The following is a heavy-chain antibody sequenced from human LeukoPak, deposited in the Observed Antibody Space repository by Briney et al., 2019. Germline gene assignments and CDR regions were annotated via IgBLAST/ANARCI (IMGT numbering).Heavy chain of an antibody. V-gene: IGHV4-34*01. CDR1: GGSFQSFY. CDR3: ARPVDCSSTICTGPMDV. D-gene: IGHD2-2*01. Sequence: SETLSLTCAVYGGSFQSFYWTWVRQFPGRGLEWIGEIDHVGRTKYSPSLKSRLTISMDRSKNQFSLRLTSVTAADTAVYFCARPVDCSSTICTGPMDVWGRGTTVTVSS. J-gene: IGHJ6*03. CDR2: IDHVGRT.